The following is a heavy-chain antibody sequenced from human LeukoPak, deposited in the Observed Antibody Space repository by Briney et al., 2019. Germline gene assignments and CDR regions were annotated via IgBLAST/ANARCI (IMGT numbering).Heavy chain of an antibody. D-gene: IGHD6-13*01. Sequence: SQTLSLTSAISGDSVSTNSAAWNWVRQSPSRGLEWLGRTYYRSKWYNDYAVSVKSRITINPDTSKNQFSLQLNSVTPEDTAVYYCARESSSWNYYYYYYMDVWGKGTTVTVSS. J-gene: IGHJ6*03. CDR2: TYYRSKWYN. CDR3: ARESSSWNYYYYYYMDV. V-gene: IGHV6-1*01. CDR1: GDSVSTNSAA.